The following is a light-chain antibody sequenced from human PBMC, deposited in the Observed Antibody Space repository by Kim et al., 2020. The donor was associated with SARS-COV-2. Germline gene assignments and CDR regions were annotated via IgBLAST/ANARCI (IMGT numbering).Light chain of an antibody. Sequence: GQSVTISCTATLSDVGAYNSVSWYPQHPGKAPKLMIYEVSKRPSGVPDRFSGSKSGNTASLTVSGLQAEDEADYYCSSYAGSNNLVFGGGTQLTVL. CDR1: LSDVGAYNS. J-gene: IGLJ2*01. V-gene: IGLV2-8*01. CDR2: EVS. CDR3: SSYAGSNNLV.